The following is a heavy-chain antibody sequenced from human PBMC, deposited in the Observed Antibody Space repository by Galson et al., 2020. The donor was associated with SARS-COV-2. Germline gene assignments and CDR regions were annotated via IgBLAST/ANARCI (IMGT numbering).Heavy chain of an antibody. CDR3: AKEVWVGNYYYGMDV. Sequence: GESLKISCKGSGYSFTSYWIGWVRQMPGKGLERMGIIYPGDSDTRYSPSFQGQVTISADRSISTAYLQWSSLKASDTAMYYCAKEVWVGNYYYGMDVWGQGTTVTVSS. J-gene: IGHJ6*02. CDR1: GYSFTSYW. V-gene: IGHV5-51*01. D-gene: IGHD2-15*01. CDR2: IYPGDSDT.